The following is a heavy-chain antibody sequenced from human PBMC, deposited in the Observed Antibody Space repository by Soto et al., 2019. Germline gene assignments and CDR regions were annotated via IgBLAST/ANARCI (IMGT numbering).Heavy chain of an antibody. D-gene: IGHD3-22*01. CDR1: GYTFTSYY. CDR2: INPSGGST. Sequence: QVQLVQSGAEVKKPGASVKVSCKASGYTFTSYYMHWVRQAPGQGLEWMGIINPSGGSTSYAQKFQGRVTMNRDTSTSTGYMEPSSLRSEDTAVYYCARGGYDSSGYWTKGFDYWGQGTLVTVSS. V-gene: IGHV1-46*01. CDR3: ARGGYDSSGYWTKGFDY. J-gene: IGHJ4*02.